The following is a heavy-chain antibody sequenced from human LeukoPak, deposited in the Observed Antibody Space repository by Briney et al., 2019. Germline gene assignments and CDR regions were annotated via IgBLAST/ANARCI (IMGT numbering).Heavy chain of an antibody. CDR3: ANSGNGAVAGHIDY. J-gene: IGHJ4*02. Sequence: PGGSLRLSCAASGFIFSSFGMLWVRQAPGKGLEWVAVISYDGSNKYYADSVKGRFTISRDNSKNTLYLQMNSLRAEDTVVYYCANSGNGAVAGHIDYWGQGTLVTVSS. CDR2: ISYDGSNK. V-gene: IGHV3-30*18. CDR1: GFIFSSFG. D-gene: IGHD6-19*01.